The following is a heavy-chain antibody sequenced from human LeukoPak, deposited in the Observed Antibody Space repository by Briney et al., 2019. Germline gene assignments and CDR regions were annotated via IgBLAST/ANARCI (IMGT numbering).Heavy chain of an antibody. CDR2: IYTSGST. D-gene: IGHD3-16*02. Sequence: SQTLSLTCTVSGGSISSGSYYWSWIRQPAGKGLEWIGRIYTSGSTNYNPSLKSRVTISVDTSKNQFSLKLSSVTAADTAVYYCAREPAYYGYVWGSYRSTQPLDYWGQGTLVTVSS. CDR3: AREPAYYGYVWGSYRSTQPLDY. CDR1: GGSISSGSYY. V-gene: IGHV4-61*02. J-gene: IGHJ4*02.